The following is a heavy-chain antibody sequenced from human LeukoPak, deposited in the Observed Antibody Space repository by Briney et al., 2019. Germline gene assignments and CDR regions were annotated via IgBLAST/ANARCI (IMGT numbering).Heavy chain of an antibody. CDR3: ARASYGDYLYYFDY. CDR1: GYTLTSYG. V-gene: IGHV1-18*01. D-gene: IGHD4-17*01. Sequence: GASVKVSCKASGYTLTSYGITWVRQAPGQGLEWLGWVSAYNGNTNYAQKLQGRVTITTDTSTSTAYMELRSLRSDDTAVYYCARASYGDYLYYFDYWGQGTLVTVSS. CDR2: VSAYNGNT. J-gene: IGHJ4*02.